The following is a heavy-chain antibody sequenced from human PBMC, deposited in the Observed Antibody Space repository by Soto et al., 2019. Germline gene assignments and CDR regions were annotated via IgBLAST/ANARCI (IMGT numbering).Heavy chain of an antibody. J-gene: IGHJ4*02. Sequence: ASVKVSCKASGYTFTSYAMHWVRQAPGQRLEWMGWINAGNGNTKYSQKFQGRVTITRDTSASTAYMELSSLRFEDTAVYYCARDPGVVPAASYFDYWGQGTLVTVSS. V-gene: IGHV1-3*01. D-gene: IGHD2-2*01. CDR2: INAGNGNT. CDR1: GYTFTSYA. CDR3: ARDPGVVPAASYFDY.